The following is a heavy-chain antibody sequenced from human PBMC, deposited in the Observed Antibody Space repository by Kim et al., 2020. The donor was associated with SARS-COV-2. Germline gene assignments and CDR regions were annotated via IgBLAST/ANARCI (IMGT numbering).Heavy chain of an antibody. CDR2: INHSGST. CDR3: ARGRPTVPTYYYYMDV. V-gene: IGHV4-34*01. J-gene: IGHJ6*03. Sequence: SETLSLTCAVYGGSFSDYFWSWIRQPPGKGLEWIGEINHSGSTNYNPSLKSRVTISIDTSKNQFSLKLNSVTAADTAVYYCARGRPTVPTYYYYMDVWGKGTTVTVSS. D-gene: IGHD4-17*01. CDR1: GGSFSDYF.